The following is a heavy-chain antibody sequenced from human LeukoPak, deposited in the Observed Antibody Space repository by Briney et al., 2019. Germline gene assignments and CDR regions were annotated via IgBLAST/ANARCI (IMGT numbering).Heavy chain of an antibody. CDR2: IYHSGST. Sequence: PSGTLSLTCAVSGGSISSSNWWSWVRQPPGKGLEWIGEIYHSGSTNYNPSLKSRVTMSIDTSKNQFSLKLTSVTAADTATYYCARETSLAGFASGLGFNYWGQGILVTVSS. CDR1: GGSISSSNW. D-gene: IGHD6-19*01. J-gene: IGHJ4*02. CDR3: ARETSLAGFASGLGFNY. V-gene: IGHV4-4*02.